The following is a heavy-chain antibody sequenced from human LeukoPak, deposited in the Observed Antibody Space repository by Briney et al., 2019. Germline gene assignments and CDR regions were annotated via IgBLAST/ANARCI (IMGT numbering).Heavy chain of an antibody. V-gene: IGHV1-69*05. CDR2: IIPIFGTA. CDR1: GVTFSSYA. CDR3: TRYYDSSGYYYLYYFDY. D-gene: IGHD3-22*01. Sequence: SVNVSCKASGVTFSSYAISWVWQAPGPGLEWMGRIIPIFGTANYAQKFQGRVTITTDESTSTAYMELSSLRSEDTAVHYGTRYYDSSGYYYLYYFDYWGQGTLVTVSS. J-gene: IGHJ4*02.